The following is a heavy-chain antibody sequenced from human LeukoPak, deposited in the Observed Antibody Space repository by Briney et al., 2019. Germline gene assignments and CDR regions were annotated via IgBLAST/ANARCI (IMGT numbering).Heavy chain of an antibody. CDR3: ARVVVAAAGVVHHFDY. CDR2: ISAYNGNT. D-gene: IGHD6-13*01. J-gene: IGHJ4*02. V-gene: IGHV1-18*01. Sequence: ASVKVSCKASGYTFTSYGVSWVRQAPGQGLEWMGWISAYNGNTNYAQKLQGRVTMTTDTSTSTAYMELRSLRSDDTAVYYCARVVVAAAGVVHHFDYWGQGTLVTVSS. CDR1: GYTFTSYG.